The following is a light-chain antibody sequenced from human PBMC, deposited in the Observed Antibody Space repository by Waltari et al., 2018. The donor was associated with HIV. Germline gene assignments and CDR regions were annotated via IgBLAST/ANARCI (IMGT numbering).Light chain of an antibody. J-gene: IGLJ3*02. V-gene: IGLV7-43*01. CDR3: LLYYSGVEPLWV. Sequence: TVVTQEPSLTVSPGGTVTLTCTSPTGRVPTGHYPSLFQLKPGQPPRPLVYSTNNRHPRTPGRFSGSLLGDRAALTVSRVHLEDEADDYCLLYYSGVEPLWVFGGGTKLTVL. CDR2: STN. CDR1: TGRVPTGHY.